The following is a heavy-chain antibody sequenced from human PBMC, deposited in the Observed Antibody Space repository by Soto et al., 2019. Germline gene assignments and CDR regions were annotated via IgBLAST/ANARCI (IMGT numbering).Heavy chain of an antibody. CDR2: IYSGGST. CDR3: SRAVYSTAGWFDP. CDR1: GFTVSSNY. V-gene: IGHV3-66*01. J-gene: IGHJ5*02. D-gene: IGHD6-13*01. Sequence: PGGSLRLSCAASGFTVSSNYMSWVRQAPGKGLEWVSVIYSGGSTYYADSVRGRFTISRDNSKNTLYLQMNSLRAEDTALYYCSRAVYSTAGWFDPWGQGTLVTVSS.